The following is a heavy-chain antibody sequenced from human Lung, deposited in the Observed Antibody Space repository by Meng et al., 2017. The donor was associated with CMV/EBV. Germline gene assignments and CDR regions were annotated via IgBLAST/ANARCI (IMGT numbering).Heavy chain of an antibody. J-gene: IGHJ3*02. CDR2: ISGSGRNAI. Sequence: GESXKISCEASGFIFSNYDMNWVRQAPGKGLEWVSYISGSGRNAIYYADSVRGRSTIPRHSAKNSLYLQLNSLRAEDTAVYYCARVGAGGAFDIWGQGTLVTVSS. D-gene: IGHD3-16*01. CDR3: ARVGAGGAFDI. V-gene: IGHV3-48*03. CDR1: GFIFSNYD.